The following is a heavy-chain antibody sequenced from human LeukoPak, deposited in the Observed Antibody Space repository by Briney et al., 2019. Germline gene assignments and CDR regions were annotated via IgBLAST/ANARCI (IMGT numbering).Heavy chain of an antibody. J-gene: IGHJ4*02. CDR2: IYHSGST. CDR1: GVSISSSNSY. Sequence: SETLSLTCTVSGVSISSSNSYWGWIRQPPGKGLEWIGSIYHSGSTYYNPSLKSRVTISVDTSKNQFSLKLSSVTAADTAVYYCARVLRSVAVARYDYWGQGTLVTVSS. D-gene: IGHD6-19*01. CDR3: ARVLRSVAVARYDY. V-gene: IGHV4-39*07.